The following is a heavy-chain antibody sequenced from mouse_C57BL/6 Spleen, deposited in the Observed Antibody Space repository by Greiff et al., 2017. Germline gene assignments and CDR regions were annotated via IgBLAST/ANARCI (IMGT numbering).Heavy chain of an antibody. J-gene: IGHJ3*01. CDR3: ARGDWDEAWFAY. D-gene: IGHD4-1*01. Sequence: VQLQQSGAELVKPGASVKLSCTASGFNIKDYYMNWVKQRTEQGLEWIGRIDPEDGETKYAPKFQGKATITAATSSNTAYLHLSSLTSEDTAVYYCARGDWDEAWFAYWGQGTLVTVSA. CDR2: IDPEDGET. CDR1: GFNIKDYY. V-gene: IGHV14-2*01.